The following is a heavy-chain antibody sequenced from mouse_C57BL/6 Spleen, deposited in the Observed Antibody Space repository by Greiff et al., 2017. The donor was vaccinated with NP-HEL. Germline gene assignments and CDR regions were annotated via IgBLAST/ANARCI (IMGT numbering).Heavy chain of an antibody. Sequence: DVKLVESGGGLVKPGGSLKLSCAASGFTFSNYGMHWVRQAPEKGLEWVAYISSGSSTIYYADTVKGRFTISRDNAKNTLFLQMTSLRSEDTAMYDCARTDYDYDGAWFAYWGQGTLVTVSA. J-gene: IGHJ3*01. CDR2: ISSGSSTI. V-gene: IGHV5-17*01. D-gene: IGHD2-4*01. CDR3: ARTDYDYDGAWFAY. CDR1: GFTFSNYG.